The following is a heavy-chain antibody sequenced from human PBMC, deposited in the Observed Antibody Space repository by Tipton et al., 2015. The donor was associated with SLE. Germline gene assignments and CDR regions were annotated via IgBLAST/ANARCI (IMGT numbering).Heavy chain of an antibody. J-gene: IGHJ4*02. Sequence: TLSLTCTVSSDSFRTNYWSWIRQPAGGGLEWIGLIYGSGNTNYNPSLKSRVTMSLDTSKNQVSLRLTSVTAADTAVYYCATSIANDIFYNWGQGTLVTVSS. CDR3: ATSIANDIFYN. D-gene: IGHD1-1*01. CDR1: SDSFRTNY. V-gene: IGHV4-4*07. CDR2: IYGSGNT.